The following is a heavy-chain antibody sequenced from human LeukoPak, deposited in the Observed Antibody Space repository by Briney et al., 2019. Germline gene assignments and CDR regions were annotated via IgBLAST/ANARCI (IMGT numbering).Heavy chain of an antibody. Sequence: GGSLRLSCAASGFTFSNAWMSWVRQAPGKGLEWVGRIKSKTDGGTTDYAAPVKGIFTISRDDSKNTLYLQMNSLKTEDTAVYYCTTDRDYGDYGRYFDYWGQGTLVTVSS. CDR3: TTDRDYGDYGRYFDY. V-gene: IGHV3-15*01. D-gene: IGHD4-17*01. CDR2: IKSKTDGGTT. J-gene: IGHJ4*02. CDR1: GFTFSNAW.